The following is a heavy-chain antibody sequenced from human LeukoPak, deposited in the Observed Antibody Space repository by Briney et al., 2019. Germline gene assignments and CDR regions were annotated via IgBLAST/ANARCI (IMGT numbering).Heavy chain of an antibody. CDR2: MYNSGST. V-gene: IGHV4-59*01. Sequence: SETPSLTCTVSGGSISNYYWSWIRQPPGKGLEWIGYMYNSGSTNYNPSLKSRVTISVDTSTNQFSLKLSSVTAADTAVYYCARGAGPNFYYHMDVWGKGTTVTVSS. CDR1: GGSISNYY. D-gene: IGHD6-19*01. CDR3: ARGAGPNFYYHMDV. J-gene: IGHJ6*03.